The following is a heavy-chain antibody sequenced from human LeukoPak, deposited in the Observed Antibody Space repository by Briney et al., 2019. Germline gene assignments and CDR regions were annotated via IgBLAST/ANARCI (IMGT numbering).Heavy chain of an antibody. J-gene: IGHJ6*03. D-gene: IGHD1-7*01. Sequence: SETLSLTCAVYGGSFSNYYWSWIRQSPGKGLEWIGEINDSGTINYNPSLMSRVTISVDKSKNQFSLKLSSVTAADTAVYYCTRRWNYGRNYYIDVWGKGATVSVSS. CDR1: GGSFSNYY. V-gene: IGHV4-34*01. CDR2: INDSGTI. CDR3: TRRWNYGRNYYIDV.